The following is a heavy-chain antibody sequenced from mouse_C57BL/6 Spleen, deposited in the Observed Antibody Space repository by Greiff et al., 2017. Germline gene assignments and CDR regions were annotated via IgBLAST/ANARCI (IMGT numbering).Heavy chain of an antibody. CDR3: ARGDYYGSSPFGY. Sequence: QVQLKQPGAELVKPGASVKLSCKASGYTFTSYWMHWVKQRPGRGLEWIGRIDPNSGGTKYNEKFKSKATLTVDKPSSTAYMQLSSLTSEDSAVYYCARGDYYGSSPFGYWGQGTTLTVSS. J-gene: IGHJ2*01. V-gene: IGHV1-72*01. D-gene: IGHD1-1*01. CDR1: GYTFTSYW. CDR2: IDPNSGGT.